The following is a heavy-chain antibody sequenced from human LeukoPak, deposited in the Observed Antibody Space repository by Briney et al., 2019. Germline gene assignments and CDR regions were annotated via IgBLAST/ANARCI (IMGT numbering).Heavy chain of an antibody. D-gene: IGHD5-18*01. CDR2: INHSGST. V-gene: IGHV4-34*01. CDR3: ARGGGIQLWSEYYFDY. J-gene: IGHJ4*02. Sequence: SESLSLTCAVYGGSFSGYYWSWIRQPPGKGLEWIGEINHSGSTNYTPSLKSRVPISVDTSKNQFSLKLSSGTAADTAVYYCARGGGIQLWSEYYFDYWGQGTLVTVSS. CDR1: GGSFSGYY.